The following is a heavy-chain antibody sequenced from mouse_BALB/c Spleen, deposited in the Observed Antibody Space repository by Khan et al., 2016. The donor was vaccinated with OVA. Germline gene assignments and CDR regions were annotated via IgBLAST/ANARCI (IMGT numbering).Heavy chain of an antibody. CDR3: ARIYRSDFDY. D-gene: IGHD1-1*01. CDR2: FIPNIGET. J-gene: IGHJ2*01. Sequence: VQLQQSGPELVKPGASVKISCKVSGYSFTGYFMNWVMQRHGKSLKWFGRFIPNIGETFYTQKFQGKATLTVTESSSTAHMELRSLASEDSAVDYCARIYRSDFDYWGQGATLTVSS. CDR1: GYSFTGYF. V-gene: IGHV1-20*02.